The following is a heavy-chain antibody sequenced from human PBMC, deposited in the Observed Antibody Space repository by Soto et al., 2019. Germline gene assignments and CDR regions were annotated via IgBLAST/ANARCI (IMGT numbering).Heavy chain of an antibody. CDR3: ARRWGTSFDF. Sequence: PSETLSITCTVSGGSISSSGYYWGWIRQPPGKGLEWIGTIYYSGSTYYNPSLKSRVTISVDTSKNQFSLKLSSVTAADTAVYYCARRWGTSFDFWGQGTLVTVSS. D-gene: IGHD7-27*01. CDR1: GGSISSSGYY. J-gene: IGHJ4*02. CDR2: IYYSGST. V-gene: IGHV4-39*07.